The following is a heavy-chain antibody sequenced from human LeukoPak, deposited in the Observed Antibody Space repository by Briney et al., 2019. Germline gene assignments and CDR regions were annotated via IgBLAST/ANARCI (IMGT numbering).Heavy chain of an antibody. V-gene: IGHV3-20*04. CDR2: INWNGGST. Sequence: GGSLRLSCAASGFTFDDYGMSWVRQAPGKGLEWVSGINWNGGSTGYADSVKGRFTISRDNAKNSLYLQMNSLRAEDTAVYYCARGRRVFLHYYDSSGYSYFDYWGQGTLVTVSS. J-gene: IGHJ4*02. CDR3: ARGRRVFLHYYDSSGYSYFDY. CDR1: GFTFDDYG. D-gene: IGHD3-22*01.